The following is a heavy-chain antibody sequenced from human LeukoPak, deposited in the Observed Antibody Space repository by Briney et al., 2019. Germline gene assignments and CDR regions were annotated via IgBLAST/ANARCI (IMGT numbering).Heavy chain of an antibody. J-gene: IGHJ4*02. D-gene: IGHD5-18*01. Sequence: KTSETLSLTCTVSGGSISSYYWGWIRQPPGKGLEWIGYIYYSGSTNYNPSLKSRVTISVDTSKNQFSLKLSSVTAADTAVYYCARDRPSYGLDYWGQGTLVTVSS. CDR2: IYYSGST. CDR1: GGSISSYY. V-gene: IGHV4-59*01. CDR3: ARDRPSYGLDY.